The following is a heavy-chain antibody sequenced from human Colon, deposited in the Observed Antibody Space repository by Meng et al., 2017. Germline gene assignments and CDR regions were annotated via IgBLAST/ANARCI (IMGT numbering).Heavy chain of an antibody. CDR1: GFTFDTYT. D-gene: IGHD2-2*01. CDR2: ISALSRYI. V-gene: IGHV3-21*01. CDR3: ARFCSSTTCPEPYYFDF. Sequence: ELQLLESGGTLVKSGGSLRLSCVAPGFTFDTYTMNWVRQAPGKGLEWVSSISALSRYIDYADSVKGRFTISRDNARDSVFLQMDNVKAEDTAVYFCARFCSSTTCPEPYYFDFWGQGTLVTVSS. J-gene: IGHJ4*02.